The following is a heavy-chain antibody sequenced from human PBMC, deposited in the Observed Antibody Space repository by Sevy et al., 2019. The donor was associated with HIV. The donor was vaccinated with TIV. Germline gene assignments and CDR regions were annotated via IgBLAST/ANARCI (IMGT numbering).Heavy chain of an antibody. J-gene: IGHJ4*02. D-gene: IGHD5-18*01. CDR1: GFPVSSNY. CDR3: ARGKSGYGYGLDY. Sequence: GGSLRLSCAAPGFPVSSNYMSWVRQAPGKGLEWVSVMYSDGSTYHADTVKGRFTISRDNSKNTLYLQMNSLRVEDTAVYYCARGKSGYGYGLDYWGQGTLVTVSS. V-gene: IGHV3-66*01. CDR2: MYSDGST.